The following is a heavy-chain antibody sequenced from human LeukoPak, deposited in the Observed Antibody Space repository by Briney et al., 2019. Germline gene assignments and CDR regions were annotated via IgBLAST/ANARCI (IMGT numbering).Heavy chain of an antibody. D-gene: IGHD3-22*01. Sequence: SETLSLTCAVSGGSISSGGYSWSWIRQPPGKGLEWIGYIYHSGSTNYNPSLKSRVTISVDTSKNQFSLKLSSVTAADTAVYYCARGPYYYDSSGYHYFDYWGQGTLVTVSS. CDR1: GGSISSGGYS. CDR3: ARGPYYYDSSGYHYFDY. J-gene: IGHJ4*02. V-gene: IGHV4-30-2*01. CDR2: IYHSGST.